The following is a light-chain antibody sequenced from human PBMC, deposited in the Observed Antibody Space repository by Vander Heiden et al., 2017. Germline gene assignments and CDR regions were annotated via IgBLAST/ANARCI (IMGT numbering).Light chain of an antibody. Sequence: IVLTQSPGTLSLPPGERATLSCRASQSVSSSYLAWYQQKPGQAPRLLIYGASSRATGIPDRFSGSGSGTDFTLTISRLEPEDFAVYYCQQYGSSPLFGQGTKLEIK. CDR3: QQYGSSPL. V-gene: IGKV3-20*01. CDR1: QSVSSSY. J-gene: IGKJ2*01. CDR2: GAS.